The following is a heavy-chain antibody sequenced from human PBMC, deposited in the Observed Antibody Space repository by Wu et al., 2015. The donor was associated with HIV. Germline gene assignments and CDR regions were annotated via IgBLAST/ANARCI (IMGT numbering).Heavy chain of an antibody. J-gene: IGHJ4*02. D-gene: IGHD2-2*01. CDR3: ARGRRGYCSSSSCYEALDY. Sequence: QVQLVQSGAEVKKPGSSVKVSCKASGGTFSSYALSWVRQAPGQGLEWMGRIIPIFGTLNYAQKFQGRVTISADESTSTAYMELSSLRSEDTAVYFCARGRRGYCSSSSCYEALDYWGQGTLVSVSS. CDR1: GGTFSSYA. V-gene: IGHV1-69*13. CDR2: IIPIFGTL.